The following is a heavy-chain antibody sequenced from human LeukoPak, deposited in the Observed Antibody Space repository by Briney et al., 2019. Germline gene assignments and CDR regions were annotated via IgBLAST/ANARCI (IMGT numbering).Heavy chain of an antibody. CDR2: ISGSGDST. Sequence: PGGSLRLSCAASGFTFSSYAMSWVRQAPGKGLEWVSAISGSGDSTYYADSVKGRFTISRDNSKNTLYLQMNSLRAEDTAVYYCAKDPTGDRQNADYWGQGTLVTVSS. CDR1: GFTFSSYA. V-gene: IGHV3-23*01. D-gene: IGHD7-27*01. J-gene: IGHJ4*02. CDR3: AKDPTGDRQNADY.